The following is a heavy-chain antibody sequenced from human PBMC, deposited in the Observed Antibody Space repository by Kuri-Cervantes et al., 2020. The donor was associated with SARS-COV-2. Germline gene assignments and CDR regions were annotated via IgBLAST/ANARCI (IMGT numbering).Heavy chain of an antibody. CDR3: ARPLYYYDSSGYPGSVVAFDI. CDR2: IYPGDSDT. Sequence: GGSLRLPCKGSGYSFTSYWIGWVRQMPGKGLEWMGIIYPGDSDTRYSPSFQGQVTISADKSISTAYLQWSSLKASDTAMYYCARPLYYYDSSGYPGSVVAFDIWGQGTMVTVSS. V-gene: IGHV5-51*01. J-gene: IGHJ3*02. CDR1: GYSFTSYW. D-gene: IGHD3-22*01.